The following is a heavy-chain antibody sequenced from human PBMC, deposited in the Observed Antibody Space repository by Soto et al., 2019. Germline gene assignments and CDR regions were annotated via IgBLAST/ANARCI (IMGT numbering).Heavy chain of an antibody. Sequence: EVQLVESGGGLIQPGGSLRLSCAVSGFTVSNIYMSWVRQAPGKGLEGVSVIYSGGYTAYGDSVKGRFTISRDNSKNTLFLQINALGADDPAVYSGGPPPGGGGYWDQGTLVTVSS. CDR1: GFTVSNIY. V-gene: IGHV3-53*01. CDR2: IYSGGYT. D-gene: IGHD3-10*01. CDR3: GPPPGGGGY. J-gene: IGHJ4*02.